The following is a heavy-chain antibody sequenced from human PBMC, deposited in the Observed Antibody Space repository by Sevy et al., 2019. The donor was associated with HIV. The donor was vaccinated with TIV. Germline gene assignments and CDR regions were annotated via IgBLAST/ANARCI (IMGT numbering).Heavy chain of an antibody. CDR1: GFTVSSNH. CDR2: IYSGGST. V-gene: IGHV3-53*01. J-gene: IGHJ2*01. D-gene: IGHD2-15*01. CDR3: ARDSRYCSGGSCGNAGYFDL. Sequence: GGSLRLSCAASGFTVSSNHMSWVRQAPGKGLEWVSVIYSGGSTYYADSVKGRFTISRDNSKNTLYLQMNSLRAEDTAVYYCARDSRYCSGGSCGNAGYFDLWGRGTLVTVSS.